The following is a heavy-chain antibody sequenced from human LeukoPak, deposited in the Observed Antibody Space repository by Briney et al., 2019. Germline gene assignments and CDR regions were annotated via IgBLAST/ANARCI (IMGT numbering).Heavy chain of an antibody. V-gene: IGHV4-34*01. D-gene: IGHD6-6*01. CDR3: ATRSSTLAAARCFDD. Sequence: SETLSLTCAVHGESFSAYFWSWIRQVPGKGLEWIGEIEHRGSSNYNPPLKSRAAISVNTSKNHFSLTLTSVTAADTAVYYCATRSSTLAAARCFDDWGQGTVVTVSS. J-gene: IGHJ4*03. CDR1: GESFSAYF. CDR2: IEHRGSS.